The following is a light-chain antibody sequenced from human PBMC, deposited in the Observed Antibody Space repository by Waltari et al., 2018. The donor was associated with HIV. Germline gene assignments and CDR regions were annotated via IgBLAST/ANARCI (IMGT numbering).Light chain of an antibody. CDR2: EVN. J-gene: IGLJ2*01. CDR1: STDVGAYNY. V-gene: IGLV2-8*01. Sequence: QSALTQPPSASGSRGQSVTISCTGTSTDVGAYNYVSCYQQYPGMAPKLIIYEVNKRPSGDSDRFSGSKAGNTASLTVSGLQAEDEADFYCSSYAGSAVVFGGGSKLTVL. CDR3: SSYAGSAVV.